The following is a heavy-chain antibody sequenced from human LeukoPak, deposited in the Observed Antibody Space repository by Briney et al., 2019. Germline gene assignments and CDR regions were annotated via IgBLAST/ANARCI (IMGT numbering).Heavy chain of an antibody. V-gene: IGHV3-30*18. CDR3: AKDKSGYFDY. D-gene: IGHD6-25*01. Sequence: GGSLRLSCAASGFTFSSYGMHWVRQAPGKGLEWVAVISYDGSNKYYADSVKGRFTISRDNSKNTLYLQMNSLRAEDTAVYYCAKDKSGYFDYWGQGTQVTVSS. CDR2: ISYDGSNK. J-gene: IGHJ4*02. CDR1: GFTFSSYG.